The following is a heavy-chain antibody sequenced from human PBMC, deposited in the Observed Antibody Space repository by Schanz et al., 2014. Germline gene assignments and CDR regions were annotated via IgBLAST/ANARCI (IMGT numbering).Heavy chain of an antibody. V-gene: IGHV3-21*02. J-gene: IGHJ3*01. CDR3: ARDEGRDGYNLAFDV. Sequence: DVQLVESGGGLVKPGGSLRLSCAASGFTFSTYTMNWVRQAPGKGLEWVSTVYMSAASTRYADSVKGRFIISRDSSKNTLFLQMNSLRPEDTALYFCARDEGRDGYNLAFDVWGQGTLVTVSS. CDR2: VYMSAAST. D-gene: IGHD5-12*01. CDR1: GFTFSTYT.